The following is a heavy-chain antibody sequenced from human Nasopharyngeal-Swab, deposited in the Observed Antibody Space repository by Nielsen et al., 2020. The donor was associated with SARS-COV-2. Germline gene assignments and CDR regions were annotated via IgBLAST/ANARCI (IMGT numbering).Heavy chain of an antibody. CDR1: GLTFSSYA. J-gene: IGHJ4*02. Sequence: GGSLKISCAASGLTFSSYAMRWVRQAPGKGLEWVSAIRSSGGRTYYADSVKGRFTISRDNSKNTLYLQMSSLRAEDTAVSYCAKTKGCSGGSCYGLDYWGKGTLVTVSS. V-gene: IGHV3-23*01. CDR2: IRSSGGRT. D-gene: IGHD2-15*01. CDR3: AKTKGCSGGSCYGLDY.